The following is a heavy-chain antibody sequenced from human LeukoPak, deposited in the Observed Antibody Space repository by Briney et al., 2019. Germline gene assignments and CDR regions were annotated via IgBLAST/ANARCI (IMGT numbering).Heavy chain of an antibody. D-gene: IGHD3-22*01. Sequence: SETLSLTCAVYGGSFSGYYWSWIRQPPGKGLEWIGEINHSGSTNYNPSLKSRVTISVDTSKNQFSLKLSSVTAADTAVYYCARGHRKYYYDSSGCIDPWGQGTLVTVSS. CDR3: ARGHRKYYYDSSGCIDP. J-gene: IGHJ5*02. CDR1: GGSFSGYY. V-gene: IGHV4-34*01. CDR2: INHSGST.